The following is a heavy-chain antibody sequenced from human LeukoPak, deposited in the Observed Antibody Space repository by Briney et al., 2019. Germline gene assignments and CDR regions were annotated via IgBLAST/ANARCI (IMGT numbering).Heavy chain of an antibody. J-gene: IGHJ4*02. CDR1: GYTFTSYD. V-gene: IGHV3-23*01. CDR2: ISGSCGST. CDR3: AKPGGYFDY. Sequence: ASVKVSCKASGYTFTSYDISWVRQAPGKGLELVSAISGSCGSTYYADSVKGRFTISRDNSKNTLYLQMNSLRAEDTAVYYCAKPGGYFDYWGQGTLVTVSS.